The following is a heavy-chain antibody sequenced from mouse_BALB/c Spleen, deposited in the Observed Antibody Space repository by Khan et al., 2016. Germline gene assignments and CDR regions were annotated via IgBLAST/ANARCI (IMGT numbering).Heavy chain of an antibody. J-gene: IGHJ2*01. CDR3: ARSEVVDY. CDR2: IYPGNVNT. CDR1: GYTFTSYY. D-gene: IGHD1-1*01. Sequence: VQLQESGPELVKPGASVRISCKASGYTFTSYYIHWVKQRPGQGLEWIGWIYPGNVNTKYNEKFKGKATLTADKSSSTAYMQLSSLTSEDSAVYFCARSEVVDYWGQGTTLTVSS. V-gene: IGHV1S56*01.